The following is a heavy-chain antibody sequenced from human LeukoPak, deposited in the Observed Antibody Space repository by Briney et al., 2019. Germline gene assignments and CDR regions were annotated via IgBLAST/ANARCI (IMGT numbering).Heavy chain of an antibody. CDR1: GFTFSDYY. V-gene: IGHV3-11*04. Sequence: GGSLRLSCAASGFTFSDYYMSWIRQAPGKGLEWVSYISSSGSTICYADSVKGRFTISRDNAKNSLYLQMNSLRAEDTAVYYCARGAPWLVRDLDYWGQGTLVTVSS. J-gene: IGHJ4*02. CDR3: ARGAPWLVRDLDY. D-gene: IGHD6-19*01. CDR2: ISSSGSTI.